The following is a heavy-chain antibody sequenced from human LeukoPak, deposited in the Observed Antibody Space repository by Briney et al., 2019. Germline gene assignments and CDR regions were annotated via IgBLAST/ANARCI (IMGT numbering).Heavy chain of an antibody. Sequence: GGSLRLSCAASGFTFSSNSMNWVRQAPGKGLEWLSYISGSSDNINYADSVKGRFTISRDNAKSSLYLQMSSLRAEDTAVYFCARGIYGSGSSWFDPWGQGTLVTVSS. J-gene: IGHJ5*02. CDR2: ISGSSDNI. D-gene: IGHD3-10*01. CDR3: ARGIYGSGSSWFDP. CDR1: GFTFSSNS. V-gene: IGHV3-48*01.